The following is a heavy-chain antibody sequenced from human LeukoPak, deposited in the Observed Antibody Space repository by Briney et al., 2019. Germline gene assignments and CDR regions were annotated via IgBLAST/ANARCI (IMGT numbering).Heavy chain of an antibody. Sequence: SETLSLTCTVSGGPISSHYWSWIRQPPGKGLEWIGYIYYSGSTNYNPSLKSRVTISVDTSKNQFSLNLTSVTAADTATYHCARLEYSGGYYWFDPWGQGTLVTVSS. CDR3: ARLEYSGGYYWFDP. D-gene: IGHD1-26*01. CDR1: GGPISSHY. V-gene: IGHV4-59*11. J-gene: IGHJ5*02. CDR2: IYYSGST.